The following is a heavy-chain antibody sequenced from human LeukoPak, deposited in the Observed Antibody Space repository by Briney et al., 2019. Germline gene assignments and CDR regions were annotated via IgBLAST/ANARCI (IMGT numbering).Heavy chain of an antibody. J-gene: IGHJ4*02. CDR3: ASGATVGDY. D-gene: IGHD1-26*01. Sequence: GGSLRLSCAASGFTFSSYSMNWVRQAPGKGLEWVSSLSSSSGYKYYADSVKGRFTISRDNAKNSLYLQMNSLRAEDTAVYYCASGATVGDYWGQGTLVTVSS. V-gene: IGHV3-21*01. CDR2: LSSSSGYK. CDR1: GFTFSSYS.